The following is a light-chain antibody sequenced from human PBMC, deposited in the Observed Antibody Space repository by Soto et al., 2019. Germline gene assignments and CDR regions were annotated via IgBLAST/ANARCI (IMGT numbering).Light chain of an antibody. V-gene: IGKV3-11*01. CDR3: QQRSNWPPWT. CDR2: DAS. J-gene: IGKJ1*01. Sequence: EIVLTQSPATLSLSPGERATLSCRASQSVSSYLAWYQQNPGQAPRLLIYDASNRATGIPARFRGSGSGTDFTLPISSLEPEDFAVYYCQQRSNWPPWTFGQGTTVEIK. CDR1: QSVSSY.